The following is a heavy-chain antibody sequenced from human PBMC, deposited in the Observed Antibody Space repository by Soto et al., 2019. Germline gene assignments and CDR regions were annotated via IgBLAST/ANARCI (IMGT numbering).Heavy chain of an antibody. CDR1: GFTFSSYA. CDR3: AKRSSSSTFDY. J-gene: IGHJ4*02. V-gene: IGHV3-23*01. Sequence: EVQLLESGGGLVQPGESLRLSCAASGFTFSSYAMRWVRQAPGKGLEWVSVISGSDDSTYYADTVKGRFTISRDNYKNTLNLQMNSLRAEDTAVYYCAKRSSSSTFDYWGQGTLVTVSS. D-gene: IGHD6-6*01. CDR2: ISGSDDST.